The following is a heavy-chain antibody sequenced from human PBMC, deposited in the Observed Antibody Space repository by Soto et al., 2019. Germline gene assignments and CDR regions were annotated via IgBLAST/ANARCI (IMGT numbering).Heavy chain of an antibody. CDR1: GGSISSGNYY. V-gene: IGHV4-31*03. CDR2: IYPSGAT. D-gene: IGHD5-18*01. CDR3: ARENTAMVFDN. Sequence: QVQLQESGPGLVKPSQTLSLTCTVSGGSISSGNYYWNWIRQHPGKGLEWIGYIYPSGATYYNLSLKSRVTLSVDTTKNRFSLKLSSVTAAATAVYYCARENTAMVFDNWGQGTLVTVSS. J-gene: IGHJ4*02.